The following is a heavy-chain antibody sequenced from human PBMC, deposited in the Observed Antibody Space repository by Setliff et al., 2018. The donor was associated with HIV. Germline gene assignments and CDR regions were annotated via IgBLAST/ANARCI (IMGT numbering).Heavy chain of an antibody. V-gene: IGHV4-30-4*02. CDR3: ARAEGDAYNSLPYFDS. Sequence: PSETLSLTCTVSGGSISSGDYYWSWIRQPPGKGLEWIGNIYDSESTYYNPSLKSRVTISVDTSKNHFSLKLNSVTAADTAVYYCARAEGDAYNSLPYFDSWGPGALVTVSS. D-gene: IGHD1-1*01. CDR1: GGSISSGDYY. CDR2: IYDSEST. J-gene: IGHJ4*02.